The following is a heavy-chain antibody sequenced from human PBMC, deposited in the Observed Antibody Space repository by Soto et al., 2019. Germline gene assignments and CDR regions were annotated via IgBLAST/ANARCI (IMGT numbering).Heavy chain of an antibody. CDR2: INAGNGNT. V-gene: IGHV1-3*01. CDR3: ASAKLRPRDEYFQH. CDR1: GYTFTSYA. J-gene: IGHJ1*01. Sequence: ASVKVSCKASGYTFTSYAMHWVRQAPGQRLEWMGWINAGNGNTKYSQKFQGRVTMTRDTSTSTVYMGLSSLRSEDTAVYYCASAKLRPRDEYFQHWGQGTLVTVSS. D-gene: IGHD2-15*01.